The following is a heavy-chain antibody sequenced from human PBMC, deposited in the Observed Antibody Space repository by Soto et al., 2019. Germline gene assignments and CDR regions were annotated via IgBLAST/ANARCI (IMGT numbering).Heavy chain of an antibody. Sequence: QVQLVQSGAEVKKPGSSVKVSCKASGGNFSSYAISWLRQAPGQELEWMGGIIPVFRTTNYEQKLQGRVTITADGSTSTAYMELSSLTSADTAVYYCARSSPYRFIQTSAGNQYYYPMDVWGQGTTVTVSS. CDR1: GGNFSSYA. J-gene: IGHJ6*02. CDR2: IIPVFRTT. CDR3: ARSSPYRFIQTSAGNQYYYPMDV. V-gene: IGHV1-69*01. D-gene: IGHD3-16*01.